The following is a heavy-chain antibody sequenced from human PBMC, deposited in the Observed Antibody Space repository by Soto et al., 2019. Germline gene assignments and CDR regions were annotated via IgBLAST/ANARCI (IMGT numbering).Heavy chain of an antibody. J-gene: IGHJ5*02. Sequence: PSETLSLTCTVSGVSISSDYWSWIRQPPGKGLEWIGYIYYRGSTSYNPSLKSRVPISVDRSKNQFSLKLSSVTAADTAVYFCARQGVELTTIWANWFDPWGQGTLVTVSS. CDR2: IYYRGST. V-gene: IGHV4-59*01. CDR3: ARQGVELTTIWANWFDP. D-gene: IGHD4-4*01. CDR1: GVSISSDY.